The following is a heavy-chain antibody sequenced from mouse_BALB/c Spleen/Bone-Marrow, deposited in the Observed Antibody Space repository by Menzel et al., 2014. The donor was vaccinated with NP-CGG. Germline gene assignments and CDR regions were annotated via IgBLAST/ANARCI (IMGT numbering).Heavy chain of an antibody. V-gene: IGHV1S127*01. J-gene: IGHJ3*01. D-gene: IGHD2-14*01. CDR1: GYTFTSYW. CDR2: IDPSDSYT. Sequence: QVQLQQPGAELVKPGASVKMSCKASGYTFTSYWMHWVKQRPGQGLEWIGVIDPSDSYTSYNQKFKGKATLTVDTSSSTAYMQLSSLTSEDSAVYYCTIYHRSFAYWGQGTLVTVSA. CDR3: TIYHRSFAY.